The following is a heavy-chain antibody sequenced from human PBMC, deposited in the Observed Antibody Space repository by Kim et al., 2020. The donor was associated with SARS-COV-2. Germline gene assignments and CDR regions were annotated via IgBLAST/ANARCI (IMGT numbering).Heavy chain of an antibody. Sequence: ASVNVSCKTSSYTFDKYGISWVRQAPGRGLEWMGWISAYNGNTNYAQNLQGRVTMTTDTSTSTAYMELRSLRSDDTAVYYCARVLEASSNYYYYYYGMDVWGQGTTVTVSS. CDR1: SYTFDKYG. D-gene: IGHD4-4*01. J-gene: IGHJ6*02. CDR2: ISAYNGNT. CDR3: ARVLEASSNYYYYYYGMDV. V-gene: IGHV1-18*04.